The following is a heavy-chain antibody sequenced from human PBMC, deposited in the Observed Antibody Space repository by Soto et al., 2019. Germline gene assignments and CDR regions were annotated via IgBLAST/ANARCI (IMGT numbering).Heavy chain of an antibody. CDR1: GFTLSSNY. Sequence: PGGSLRLSCAASGFTLSSNYMSWVRQAPGKGLEWVSVIYSGGSTYYADSVKGRFTISRDNSKNTLYLQMNSLRAEDTAVYYCASPGESGPNLGYWGQGTLVTVSS. J-gene: IGHJ4*02. V-gene: IGHV3-53*01. D-gene: IGHD1-26*01. CDR2: IYSGGST. CDR3: ASPGESGPNLGY.